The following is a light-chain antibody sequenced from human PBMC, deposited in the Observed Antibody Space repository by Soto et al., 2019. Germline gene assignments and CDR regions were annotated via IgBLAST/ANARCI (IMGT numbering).Light chain of an antibody. CDR1: NSNLGAGYD. CDR2: GNR. Sequence: QSVLTQPPSVSGAPGQRVTISCTGNNSNLGAGYDVHWYQQLPGAAPKLVVFGNRNRPSGVPERFSGSKSGTSASLAITGHQAEDEADYYCQAYDYSLTAFVFGGGTKLTVL. V-gene: IGLV1-40*01. CDR3: QAYDYSLTAFV. J-gene: IGLJ3*02.